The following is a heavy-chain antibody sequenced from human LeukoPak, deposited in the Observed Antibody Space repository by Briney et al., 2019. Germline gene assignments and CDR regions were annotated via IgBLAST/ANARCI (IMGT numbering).Heavy chain of an antibody. CDR3: ARDSTNSIAAAGTTSYGMDV. D-gene: IGHD6-13*01. CDR1: GYTFTGYY. Sequence: ASVKVSCKASGYTFTGYYMHWVRQAPGQGLEWMGWINPNSGGTNYAQKFQGRVTMTRDTSISTAYMELSRLRSEDTAVYYCARDSTNSIAAAGTTSYGMDVWGQGTTVTVSS. V-gene: IGHV1-2*02. J-gene: IGHJ6*02. CDR2: INPNSGGT.